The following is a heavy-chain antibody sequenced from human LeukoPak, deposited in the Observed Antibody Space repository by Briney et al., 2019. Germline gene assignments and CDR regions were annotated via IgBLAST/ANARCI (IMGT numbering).Heavy chain of an antibody. Sequence: GSSVKVSCKASGYTFTGYYMHGVRQAPGQRREWMGWINTNTGNPTYAQGFTGRFVFSLDTSVSTAYLQISSLKAEDTAVYYCARRPKLVLSCKEPYYYYMDVWGKGTTVTVSS. CDR3: ARRPKLVLSCKEPYYYYMDV. V-gene: IGHV7-4-1*02. J-gene: IGHJ6*03. CDR2: INTNTGNP. CDR1: GYTFTGYY. D-gene: IGHD6-13*01.